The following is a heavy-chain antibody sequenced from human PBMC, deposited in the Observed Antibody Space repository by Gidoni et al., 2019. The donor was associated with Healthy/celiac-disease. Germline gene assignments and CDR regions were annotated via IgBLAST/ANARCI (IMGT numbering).Heavy chain of an antibody. CDR3: ARGIVAGMGYYYYYMDV. V-gene: IGHV3-23*01. D-gene: IGHD6-19*01. J-gene: IGHJ6*03. CDR1: GFTFSSYA. Sequence: EVQLLESGGGLVQPGGSLRLSCAASGFTFSSYAMSWVRQAPGKGLEWVSAISGSGGSTYYADSVKGRFTISRDNSKNTLYLQMNSLRAEDTAVYYCARGIVAGMGYYYYYMDVWGKGTTVTVSS. CDR2: ISGSGGST.